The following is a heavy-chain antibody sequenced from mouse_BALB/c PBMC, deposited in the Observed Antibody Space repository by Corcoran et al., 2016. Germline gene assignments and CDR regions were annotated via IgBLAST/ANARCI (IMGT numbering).Heavy chain of an antibody. CDR3: GRSRDGKYVVY. J-gene: IGHJ2*01. Sequence: EVQLQQSGAELVKPGASVKLSCTASGFNIKDTYMHWVKQRPEQGLEWIGRIDPANGSTKSDPKFQGKATMTADTSSKTVYLQLSSLTYEATAVYYCGRSRDGKYVVYWRQGTTLAVSS. V-gene: IGHV14-3*02. CDR2: IDPANGST. D-gene: IGHD2-1*01. CDR1: GFNIKDTY.